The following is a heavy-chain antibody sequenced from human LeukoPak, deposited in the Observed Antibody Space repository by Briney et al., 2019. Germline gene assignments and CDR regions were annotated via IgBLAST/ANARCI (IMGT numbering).Heavy chain of an antibody. CDR2: ISYDGSNK. J-gene: IGHJ6*02. CDR3: AKEYRVQWLDAPDRYYYYGMDV. D-gene: IGHD6-19*01. CDR1: GFTFSSYG. V-gene: IGHV3-30*18. Sequence: PGGSLRLSCAASGFTFSSYGMHWVRQAPGKGLEWVAVISYDGSNKYYADSVKGRFTISRDNSKNTLYLQMNSLRAEDTAVYYCAKEYRVQWLDAPDRYYYYGMDVWGQGTTVTASS.